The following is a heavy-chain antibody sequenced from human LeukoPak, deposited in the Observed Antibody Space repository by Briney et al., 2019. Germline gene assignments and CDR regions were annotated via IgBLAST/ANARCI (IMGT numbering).Heavy chain of an antibody. CDR1: GGSISSYY. Sequence: SDTLSLTCTVSGGSISSYYWSWIRQPAGKGLEWIGRIYTSGSTNYNPSLKSRVTMSVDTSKNQFSLKLSSVTAADTAVYYCARGFTIFGVAPLGYFDYWGQGTQVTVSS. V-gene: IGHV4-4*07. D-gene: IGHD3-3*01. CDR3: ARGFTIFGVAPLGYFDY. CDR2: IYTSGST. J-gene: IGHJ4*02.